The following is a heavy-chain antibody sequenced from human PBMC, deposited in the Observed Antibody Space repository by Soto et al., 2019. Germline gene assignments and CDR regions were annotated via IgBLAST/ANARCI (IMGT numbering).Heavy chain of an antibody. CDR2: IYHSGRT. CDR3: ARGGSGYDWFDS. V-gene: IGHV4-4*02. Sequence: SETLSLTCAVSGGSISNNNWWSWVRQPPGKGLEWIGEIYHSGRTNYNPSLKSRVSISADKSTNHFSLNLNSVTAADTAIYYCARGGSGYDWFDSWGQGTLVTVSS. J-gene: IGHJ5*01. D-gene: IGHD5-12*01. CDR1: GGSISNNNW.